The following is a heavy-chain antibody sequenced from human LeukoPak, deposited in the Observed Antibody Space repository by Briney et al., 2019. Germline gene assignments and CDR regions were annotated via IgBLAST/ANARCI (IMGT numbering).Heavy chain of an antibody. D-gene: IGHD6-13*01. Sequence: SETLSLTCAVYGGSFSNYYWSWIRQPPGKGLEWIGDIYHTRSTTYNPSLKSRVTISVDTSKKQFSLRLSSVTAADTAVYYCARGKIAAAGTIPWFDPWGQGTLVTVSS. J-gene: IGHJ5*02. CDR1: GGSFSNYY. CDR3: ARGKIAAAGTIPWFDP. CDR2: IYHTRST. V-gene: IGHV4-34*01.